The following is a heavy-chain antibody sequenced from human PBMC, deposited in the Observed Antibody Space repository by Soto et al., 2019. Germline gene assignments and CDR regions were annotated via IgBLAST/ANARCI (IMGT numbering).Heavy chain of an antibody. Sequence: GALRLSCATSGFTFNDYAMYWVRQAPGQGLEWVAMISSDGHHQFYVDNLRGRFTVSRDNSKNTLFLQMNSLRPEDTAVYYCSRGTYYPQSSGLHADYWGPGTVVTVSS. CDR1: GFTFNDYA. CDR2: ISSDGHHQ. D-gene: IGHD3-22*01. CDR3: SRGTYYPQSSGLHADY. J-gene: IGHJ4*02. V-gene: IGHV3-30*03.